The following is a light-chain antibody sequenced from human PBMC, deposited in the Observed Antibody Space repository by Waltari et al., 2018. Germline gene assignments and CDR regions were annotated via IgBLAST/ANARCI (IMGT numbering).Light chain of an antibody. Sequence: DIVMTQSPDSLAVSLGVRATINCKSSQSVLYSSNNKNYLAWYQQKPGTPPKLLIYWASTRESGVPDRFSGSGSGTDFTLTISSLQAEDVAVYYCQQYYSTPTFGGGTKVEIK. CDR2: WAS. CDR1: QSVLYSSNNKNY. V-gene: IGKV4-1*01. J-gene: IGKJ4*01. CDR3: QQYYSTPT.